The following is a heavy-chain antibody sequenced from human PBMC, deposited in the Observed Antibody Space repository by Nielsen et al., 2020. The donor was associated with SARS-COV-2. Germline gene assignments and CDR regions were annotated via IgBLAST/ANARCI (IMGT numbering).Heavy chain of an antibody. J-gene: IGHJ4*02. CDR1: GYTFNVYA. CDR2: INTNTGNP. D-gene: IGHD5-24*01. V-gene: IGHV7-4-1*01. CDR3: ARDRGDGYNSGVDY. Sequence: ASVKVSCKASGYTFNVYAMNWVRQAPGQGLEWMGWINTNTGNPTYAQGFTGRFVFSLDTSVSTAYLQIDSLEAEDTAAYYCARDRGDGYNSGVDYWGQGTLVTVSS.